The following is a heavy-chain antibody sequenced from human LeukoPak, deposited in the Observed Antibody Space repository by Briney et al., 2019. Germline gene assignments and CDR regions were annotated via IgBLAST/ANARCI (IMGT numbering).Heavy chain of an antibody. CDR3: ARDPPVYCSGGSCYGDY. V-gene: IGHV1-18*01. J-gene: IGHJ4*02. Sequence: QXXGXXXXXXGWXSAYNGNTNYAQKLQGRVTMTTDTSTSTAYMELRSLRSDDTAVYYCARDPPVYCSGGSCYGDYWGQGTLVTVSS. CDR2: XSAYNGNT. D-gene: IGHD2-15*01.